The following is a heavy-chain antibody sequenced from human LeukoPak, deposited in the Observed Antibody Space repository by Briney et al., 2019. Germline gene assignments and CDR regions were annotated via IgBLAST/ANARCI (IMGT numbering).Heavy chain of an antibody. D-gene: IGHD5-12*01. V-gene: IGHV1-2*02. Sequence: GASVKVSCKASGYTFTGYYMHWVRQAPGQGLEWMVWINPNSGGTNYAQKFQGRVTMTRDTSISTAYMELSRLRSDDTAVYYCARIAGGYSGYDSGYSFDYWGQGTLVTVSS. CDR1: GYTFTGYY. CDR3: ARIAGGYSGYDSGYSFDY. J-gene: IGHJ4*02. CDR2: INPNSGGT.